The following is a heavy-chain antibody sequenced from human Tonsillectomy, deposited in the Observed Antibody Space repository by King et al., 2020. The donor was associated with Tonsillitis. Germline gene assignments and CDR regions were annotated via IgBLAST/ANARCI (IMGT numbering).Heavy chain of an antibody. CDR1: GFDFSSYT. J-gene: IGHJ4*02. Sequence: VQLVESGGGLVEPGGSLRLSCAGSGFDFSSYTITWVRQAPGKGLEYVASISKSSSLKYYADLGKGRFTISRENVDNSAYLQMNSLRADDTAVYYCVRGDQRDYWGQGTMVSVSS. V-gene: IGHV3-21*01. CDR2: ISKSSSLK. D-gene: IGHD3-16*01. CDR3: VRGDQRDY.